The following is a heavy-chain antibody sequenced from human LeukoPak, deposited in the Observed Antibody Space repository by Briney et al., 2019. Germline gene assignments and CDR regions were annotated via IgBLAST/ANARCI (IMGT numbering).Heavy chain of an antibody. CDR3: ARAYYDILTGYYSHPYYFDY. J-gene: IGHJ4*02. Sequence: GGSLRLSCAASGFTFDDYTMHWVRQAPGKGLEWVSLISWDGGSTYYADSVKGRFTISRDNAKNSLYLQMNSLRAEDTAVYYCARAYYDILTGYYSHPYYFDYWGQGTLVTVSS. CDR2: ISWDGGST. CDR1: GFTFDDYT. V-gene: IGHV3-43*01. D-gene: IGHD3-9*01.